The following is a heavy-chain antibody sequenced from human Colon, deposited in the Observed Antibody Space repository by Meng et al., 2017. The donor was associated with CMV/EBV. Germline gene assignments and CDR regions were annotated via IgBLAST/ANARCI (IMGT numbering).Heavy chain of an antibody. CDR1: GYTFTSHW. J-gene: IGHJ4*02. CDR2: IYPADSDT. Sequence: GESLKISCRGSGYTFTSHWIAWVRQKPGKGLEWMGFIYPADSDTAYSPSVQGQVTISRDNSKSTLFLQMDSLRAEDTAIFYCARRGFGDYSYYFGHWGQGILVTVSS. D-gene: IGHD4-17*01. CDR3: ARRGFGDYSYYFGH. V-gene: IGHV5-51*01.